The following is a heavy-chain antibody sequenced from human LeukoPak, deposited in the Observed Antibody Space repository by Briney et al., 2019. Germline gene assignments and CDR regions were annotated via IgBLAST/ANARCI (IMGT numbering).Heavy chain of an antibody. CDR3: ARDSLGITMIVVAFDY. CDR2: IKQDGSEK. Sequence: PGGSLRLSCAASRFTFSSYWMSWVRQAPGKGLEWVANIKQDGSEKYYVDSVKGRFTISRDNAKNSLYLQMNSLRAEDTAVYYCARDSLGITMIVVAFDYWGQGTLVTVSS. V-gene: IGHV3-7*01. CDR1: RFTFSSYW. D-gene: IGHD3-22*01. J-gene: IGHJ4*02.